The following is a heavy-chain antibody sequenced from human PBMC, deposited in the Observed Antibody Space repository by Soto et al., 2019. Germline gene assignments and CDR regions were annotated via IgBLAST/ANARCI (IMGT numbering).Heavy chain of an antibody. CDR2: ISSSGSTI. CDR3: ASRHDYGDPENLHSLH. Sequence: GGSLRLSCAASGFTFSDYYMSWIRQAPGKGLEWVSYISSSGSTIYYADSVKGRFTISRDNAKNSLYLQMNSLRAEDTAVYYCASRHDYGDPENLHSLHWGQGTLVTVSS. J-gene: IGHJ4*02. V-gene: IGHV3-11*01. D-gene: IGHD4-17*01. CDR1: GFTFSDYY.